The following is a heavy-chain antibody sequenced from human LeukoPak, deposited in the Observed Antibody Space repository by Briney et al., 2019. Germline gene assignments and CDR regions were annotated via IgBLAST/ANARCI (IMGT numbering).Heavy chain of an antibody. J-gene: IGHJ4*02. CDR3: ARGALWPTPPDY. CDR2: INPSGGST. V-gene: IGHV1-46*01. D-gene: IGHD3-10*01. CDR1: GYTFTSYY. Sequence: ASVKVSCKASGYTFTSYYMHRVRQAPGQGLEWMGIINPSGGSTSYAQKFQGRVTMTRDMSTSTVYMELSSLRSEDTAVYYCARGALWPTPPDYWGQGTLVTVSS.